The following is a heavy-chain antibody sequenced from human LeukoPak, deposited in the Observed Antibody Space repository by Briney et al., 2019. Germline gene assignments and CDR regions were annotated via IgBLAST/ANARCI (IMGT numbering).Heavy chain of an antibody. V-gene: IGHV1-18*01. CDR1: GYTSSSYG. J-gene: IGHJ5*02. CDR2: ISTYNVNT. D-gene: IGHD1-1*01. CDR3: ARDVPGSIGTTARFDP. Sequence: ASVKVSYKSSGYTSSSYGISWMRQAPGQGLEWMGWISTYNVNTNYAQKFQGRVTMTTDTSTSTAYMELRSLRSDDTAVYYCARDVPGSIGTTARFDPWGQGTLVTVSS.